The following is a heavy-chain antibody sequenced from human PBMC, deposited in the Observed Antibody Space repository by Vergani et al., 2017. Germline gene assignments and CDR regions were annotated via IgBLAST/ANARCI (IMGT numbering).Heavy chain of an antibody. CDR1: GGSINSHNYY. V-gene: IGHV4-61*02. Sequence: QVQLQESGPGLVKPSQTLSLTCTVSGGSINSHNYYWSWIRQPAGKGLEWIGRIHTSGSTNYNPSLKSRVTMSEDTSKNHFSLNLTSVAAADTAVYFCATVSCFGGSCYKPLFDYWGQGILVTVSS. D-gene: IGHD2-15*01. J-gene: IGHJ4*02. CDR3: ATVSCFGGSCYKPLFDY. CDR2: IHTSGST.